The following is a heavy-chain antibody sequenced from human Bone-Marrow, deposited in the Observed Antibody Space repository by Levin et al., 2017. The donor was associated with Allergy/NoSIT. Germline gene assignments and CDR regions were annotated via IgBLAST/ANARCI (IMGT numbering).Heavy chain of an antibody. D-gene: IGHD6-13*01. CDR1: GFTFSSYG. V-gene: IGHV3-30*03. CDR2: ISYDGSNK. Sequence: GGSLRLSCAASGFTFSSYGMHWVRQAPGKGLEWVAVISYDGSNKYYADSVKGRFTISRDNSKNTLYLQMNSLRAEDTAVYYCATHIGIAAAGTYFDYWGQGTLVTVSS. CDR3: ATHIGIAAAGTYFDY. J-gene: IGHJ4*02.